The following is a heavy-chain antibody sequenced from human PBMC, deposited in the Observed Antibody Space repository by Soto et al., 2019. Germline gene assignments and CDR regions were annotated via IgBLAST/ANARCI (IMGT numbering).Heavy chain of an antibody. CDR1: GFTFSSYG. CDR2: IWYDGSNK. D-gene: IGHD1-7*01. V-gene: IGHV3-33*01. J-gene: IGHJ6*02. CDR3: ARELGTTYYYYGMDV. Sequence: PGGSLRLSCAASGFTFSSYGMHWVRQAPGKGLEWVAVIWYDGSNKYYADSVKGRFTISRDNSKNTLYLQMNSLRAEDTAVYYCARELGTTYYYYGMDVWGQGTTVTVSS.